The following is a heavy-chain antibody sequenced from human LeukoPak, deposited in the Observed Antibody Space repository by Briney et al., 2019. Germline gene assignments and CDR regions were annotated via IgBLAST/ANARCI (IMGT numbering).Heavy chain of an antibody. CDR1: GFTFSDYY. CDR2: ITSSGSTI. V-gene: IGHV3-11*04. J-gene: IGHJ6*03. D-gene: IGHD6-13*01. CDR3: ARVSDINGLVLYFMDV. Sequence: PGGSLRLSCAASGFTFSDYYMSWIRQAPGKGLEWVSYITSSGSTIYYADSVKGRFTISRDNAKNTLYLQMNSLRAEDTAVYFCARVSDINGLVLYFMDVWGKGTTVTVSS.